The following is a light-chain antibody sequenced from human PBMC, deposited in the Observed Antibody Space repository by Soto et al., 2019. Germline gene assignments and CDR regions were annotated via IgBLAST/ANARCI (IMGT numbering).Light chain of an antibody. CDR3: SSYTSSSTLYV. CDR1: SSDVGTYDY. J-gene: IGLJ1*01. Sequence: QSVLTQPASVSGSPGQSITISCTGTSSDVGTYDYVSWYQQHPGKAPKLIIYEVTNRPSGVSNRFAGSKSANTAYLTISGFQAEDEADYYCSSYTSSSTLYVFGTGTKVTVL. V-gene: IGLV2-14*01. CDR2: EVT.